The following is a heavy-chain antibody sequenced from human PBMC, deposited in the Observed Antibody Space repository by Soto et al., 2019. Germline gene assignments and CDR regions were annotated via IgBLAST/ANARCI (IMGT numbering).Heavy chain of an antibody. Sequence: PSETLSLTCTVSGGSISSYYWSWIRQPPGKGLEWIGYIYYSGSTNYNPSLKSRVTISVDTSKNQFSLKLSSVTAADTAVYYCAISYCSGGSCYFDYWGQGTLVTVSS. D-gene: IGHD2-15*01. V-gene: IGHV4-59*12. J-gene: IGHJ4*02. CDR3: AISYCSGGSCYFDY. CDR2: IYYSGST. CDR1: GGSISSYY.